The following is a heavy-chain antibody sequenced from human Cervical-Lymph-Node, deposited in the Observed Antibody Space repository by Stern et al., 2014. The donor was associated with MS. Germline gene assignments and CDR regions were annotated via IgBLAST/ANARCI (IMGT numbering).Heavy chain of an antibody. CDR2: LPYDGINQ. D-gene: IGHD2-2*01. CDR1: GFIFSDYG. Sequence: QVQLVQSGGGVVQPGGSLRLSCAASGFIFSDYGMPWVRQPPGKGLEWVSVLPYDGINQYYADSVKGRFTISRDDSKNTLYLQMNSLRGEDTAIYYCAKSPGYCSGNSCNPPDFWGQGTLVIVSS. CDR3: AKSPGYCSGNSCNPPDF. V-gene: IGHV3-30*18. J-gene: IGHJ4*02.